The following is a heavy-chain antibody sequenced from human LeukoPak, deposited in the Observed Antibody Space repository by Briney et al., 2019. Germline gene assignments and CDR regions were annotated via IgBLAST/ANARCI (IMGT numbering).Heavy chain of an antibody. CDR1: GFTFSSYA. V-gene: IGHV3-7*01. Sequence: GGSLRLSCAASGFTFSSYAMSWVRQAPGKGLEWVANIKQDGSEKYYVDSVKGRFTISRDNAKNSLYLQMNSLRAEDTAVYYCARARRHLDYWGQGTLVTVSS. CDR2: IKQDGSEK. CDR3: ARARRHLDY. J-gene: IGHJ4*02.